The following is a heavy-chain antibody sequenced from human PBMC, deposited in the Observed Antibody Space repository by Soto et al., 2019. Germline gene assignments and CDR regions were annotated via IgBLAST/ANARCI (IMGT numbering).Heavy chain of an antibody. CDR3: AREYDFWSGYYIPIQQKYYYYGMDV. CDR2: IIPLFGTA. J-gene: IGHJ6*02. D-gene: IGHD3-3*01. CDR1: GGTFSSYA. Sequence: SVKVSCKASGGTFSSYAISWVRQAPGQGLEWMGGIIPLFGTANYAQKFQGRVTITADKSTSTAYMELSSLRSEETAVYYCAREYDFWSGYYIPIQQKYYYYGMDVWGQGTTVTVSS. V-gene: IGHV1-69*06.